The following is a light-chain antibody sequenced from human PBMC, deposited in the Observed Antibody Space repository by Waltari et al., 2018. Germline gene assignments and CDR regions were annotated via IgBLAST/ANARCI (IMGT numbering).Light chain of an antibody. J-gene: IGKJ1*01. V-gene: IGKV4-1*01. Sequence: IVMTQSPDSLAGSLGGRATINRKSSQSILYNSNDKNYLAWYQQKPGQPPKLLIYWASTRESGVPDRFSGSGSGTEFTLTISSLQAEDVAVYYCQQYYSRRTFGQGTKVEI. CDR1: QSILYNSNDKNY. CDR2: WAS. CDR3: QQYYSRRT.